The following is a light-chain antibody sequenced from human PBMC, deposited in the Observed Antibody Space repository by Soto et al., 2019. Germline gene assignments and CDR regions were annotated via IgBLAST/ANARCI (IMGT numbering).Light chain of an antibody. CDR1: QGISSL. J-gene: IGKJ4*01. Sequence: AIRMTQSPSSFSASTGDRVTITCRASQGISSLLAWYQVKPGKAPRLLIYTASYLESGVPSRFSGSGSGTDFTLTISSLQSEDFAVYYCQQDFSYPLTFGGGTKVEIK. CDR2: TAS. V-gene: IGKV1-8*01. CDR3: QQDFSYPLT.